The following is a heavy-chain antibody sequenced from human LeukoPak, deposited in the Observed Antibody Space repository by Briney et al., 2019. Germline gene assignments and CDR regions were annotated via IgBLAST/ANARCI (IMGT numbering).Heavy chain of an antibody. V-gene: IGHV4-38-2*02. CDR3: AKSMGATFKGYMDV. J-gene: IGHJ6*03. Sequence: SETLSLTCTVSGYSISSGYLWGWIRQPPGNGLEWIGEINHSGSTNYNPSLKSRVTISVDTSKNPFSLNLSSVTAADTAVYYCAKSMGATFKGYMDVWGKGTTVTISS. CDR1: GYSISSGYL. D-gene: IGHD1-26*01. CDR2: INHSGST.